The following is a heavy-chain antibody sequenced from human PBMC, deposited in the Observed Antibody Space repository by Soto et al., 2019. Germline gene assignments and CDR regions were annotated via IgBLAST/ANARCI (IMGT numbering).Heavy chain of an antibody. CDR1: GFTFSNSL. CDR3: AKTTTLDRAFDI. Sequence: PGGSLRLSCAASGFTFSNSLMNWVRQAPGKGLEWVGRIKSKTDGGTTDYAAPVKGRFTISRDDSKNTLYLQMNSLRAEDTAVYYCAKTTTLDRAFDIWGQGTMVTVSS. J-gene: IGHJ3*02. D-gene: IGHD4-17*01. V-gene: IGHV3-15*07. CDR2: IKSKTDGGTT.